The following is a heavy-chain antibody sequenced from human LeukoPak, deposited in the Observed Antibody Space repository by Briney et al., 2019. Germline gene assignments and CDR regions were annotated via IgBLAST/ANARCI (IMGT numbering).Heavy chain of an antibody. CDR2: ISYDGSDK. D-gene: IGHD1-1*01. Sequence: GRSLRLSCAASGFTFTTYAMHWVSQAPGKWMDWVAVISYDGSDKYYADSVKGRFTISRDNSKNTLYLQMNSLRAEDTAVYYCARARTTTGTTRIAFNIWGQGTVVTVSS. CDR1: GFTFTTYA. CDR3: ARARTTTGTTRIAFNI. V-gene: IGHV3-30-3*01. J-gene: IGHJ3*02.